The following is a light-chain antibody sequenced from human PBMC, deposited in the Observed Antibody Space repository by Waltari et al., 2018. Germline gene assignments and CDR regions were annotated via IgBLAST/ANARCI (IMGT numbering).Light chain of an antibody. CDR2: GNN. CDR3: QSYDTSLSGTVV. Sequence: SVLTPPPPVSGAPGQRVSIPCPGSSSNIRACYDVHLFQQVPGTAPKLLIDGNNNRPSGVPDGFAGSKSGTSASLAITGLQAGEEADYYCQSYDTSLSGTVVFGEGTRLTVL. V-gene: IGLV1-40*01. CDR1: SSNIRACYD. J-gene: IGLJ2*01.